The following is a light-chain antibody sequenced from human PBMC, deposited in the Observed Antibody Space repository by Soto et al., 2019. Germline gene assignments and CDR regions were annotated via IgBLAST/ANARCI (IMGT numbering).Light chain of an antibody. CDR1: QSISSW. CDR3: QQYNSYPLT. CDR2: KAS. V-gene: IGKV1-5*03. Sequence: DVQMTQSPSTLSASVGDRVTITCRASQSISSWLAWYQQKPGKAPNLLIYKASSLESGVPSRFSGSGSGTEFTLTISSLQPADFATYYGQQYNSYPLTFGGGTKVEIK. J-gene: IGKJ4*01.